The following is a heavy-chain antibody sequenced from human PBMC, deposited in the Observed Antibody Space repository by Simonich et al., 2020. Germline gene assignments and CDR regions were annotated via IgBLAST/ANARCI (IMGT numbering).Heavy chain of an antibody. CDR3: ARVGYSNYYYYGMDV. J-gene: IGHJ6*02. V-gene: IGHV4-38-2*01. D-gene: IGHD6-13*01. Sequence: QVQLQESGPGLVKPSETLSLTCAVSGYSIRSGYYWGWIRQPPGKGLEWIGSSYHSGGTYYNPSLKRRVTISVDTSKNQFSLKLSSVTAADTAVYYCARVGYSNYYYYGMDVWGQGTTVTVSS. CDR1: GYSIRSGYY. CDR2: SYHSGGT.